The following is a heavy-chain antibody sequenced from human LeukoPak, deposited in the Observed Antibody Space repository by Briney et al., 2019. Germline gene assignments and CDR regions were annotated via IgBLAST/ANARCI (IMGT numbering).Heavy chain of an antibody. CDR3: ARAKRAVAGAFDI. CDR1: GFTFSNYW. D-gene: IGHD6-19*01. Sequence: GGSLRLSCAASGFTFSNYWMHWVRQAPGKGLVWVSRINSDGSSTSYADSVKGRFTISRDNAKNTLYLQMNSLRAEDTAVYYCARAKRAVAGAFDIWGQGTMVTVSS. V-gene: IGHV3-74*01. J-gene: IGHJ3*02. CDR2: INSDGSST.